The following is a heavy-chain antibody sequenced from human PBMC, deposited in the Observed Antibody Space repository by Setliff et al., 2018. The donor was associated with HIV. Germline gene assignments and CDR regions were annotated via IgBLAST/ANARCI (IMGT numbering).Heavy chain of an antibody. CDR3: ARHGAGSSPFDWLLENWFDP. CDR2: INHSGST. CDR1: GGSFSGYY. D-gene: IGHD3-9*01. Sequence: PSETLSLTCAVYGGSFSGYYWSWIRQPPGKGLEWIGEINHSGSTNYNPSLKSRVSISVDTSKNQFSLKLGSVTAADTAVYYCARHGAGSSPFDWLLENWFDPWGQGTLVTVSS. V-gene: IGHV4-34*01. J-gene: IGHJ5*02.